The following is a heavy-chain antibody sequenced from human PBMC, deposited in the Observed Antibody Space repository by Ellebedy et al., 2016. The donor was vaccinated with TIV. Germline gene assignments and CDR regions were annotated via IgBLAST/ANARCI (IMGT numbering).Heavy chain of an antibody. CDR2: INPSGGSS. J-gene: IGHJ4*02. Sequence: ASVKVSCKASGYTFTKYGISWVRQAPGQGLEWMGIINPSGGSSNYAQKFQGRVTMTRDTSTSTVYMELSSLRSEDTAVYYCARGDKYYYDSSGYYYTYWGQGTLVTVSS. CDR3: ARGDKYYYDSSGYYYTY. D-gene: IGHD3-22*01. V-gene: IGHV1-46*01. CDR1: GYTFTKYG.